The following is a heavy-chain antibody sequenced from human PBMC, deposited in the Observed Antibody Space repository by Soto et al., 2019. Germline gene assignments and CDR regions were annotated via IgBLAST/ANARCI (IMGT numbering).Heavy chain of an antibody. V-gene: IGHV1-18*01. CDR2: ISAYNGNT. CDR3: ARFSYQRVRGVIVGFGP. CDR1: GYTFTSYG. Sequence: ASVKVSCKASGYTFTSYGISWVRQAPGQGLEWMGWISAYNGNTNYAQKLQGRVTMTTDTSTSTAYMELRSLRSDDTAVYFCARFSYQRVRGVIVGFGPWGEGTLVSV. J-gene: IGHJ5*02. D-gene: IGHD3-10*01.